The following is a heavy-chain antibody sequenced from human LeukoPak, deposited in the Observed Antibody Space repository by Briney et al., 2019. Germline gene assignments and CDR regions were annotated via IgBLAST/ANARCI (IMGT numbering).Heavy chain of an antibody. V-gene: IGHV3-23*01. Sequence: GGSLRLSCAASGFTFTNYAMSWVRQAPGQGLEWVSGISGSGGTTYYEDSVGGVFTISRDNSRNALYLQMSSLRAEDTAVYYCAKDRGSTRVRGITAFDYWGQGTLVTVSS. CDR3: AKDRGSTRVRGITAFDY. J-gene: IGHJ4*02. CDR1: GFTFTNYA. D-gene: IGHD3-10*01. CDR2: ISGSGGTT.